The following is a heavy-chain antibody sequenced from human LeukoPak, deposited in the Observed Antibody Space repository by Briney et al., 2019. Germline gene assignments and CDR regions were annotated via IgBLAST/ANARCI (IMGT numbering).Heavy chain of an antibody. CDR2: INHSGST. CDR1: GGSFSGYY. Sequence: SETLSLTCAVYGGSFSGYYWSWIRQPPGKGLEWIGEINHSGSTNYNPSLKSRVTISVDTSKNQFSLKLGSVTAADTAVYYCARVGSVVVPAAHVRPFDPWGQGTLVTVSS. D-gene: IGHD2-2*01. CDR3: ARVGSVVVPAAHVRPFDP. V-gene: IGHV4-34*01. J-gene: IGHJ5*02.